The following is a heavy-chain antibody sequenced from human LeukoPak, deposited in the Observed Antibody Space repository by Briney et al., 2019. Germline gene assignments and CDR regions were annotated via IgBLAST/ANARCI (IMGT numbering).Heavy chain of an antibody. D-gene: IGHD6-13*01. Sequence: GGSPRLSCAASGFTFTNYGMGWVRQAPGKGLEWVSGINSGGNTYYAVSVKGRVTISRDNSRNTLYLQMNSLRVDDTAVYYCAKEAGLIAAAGPFDYWGQGTLVTVSS. CDR3: AKEAGLIAAAGPFDY. CDR2: INSGGNT. V-gene: IGHV3-23*01. J-gene: IGHJ4*02. CDR1: GFTFTNYG.